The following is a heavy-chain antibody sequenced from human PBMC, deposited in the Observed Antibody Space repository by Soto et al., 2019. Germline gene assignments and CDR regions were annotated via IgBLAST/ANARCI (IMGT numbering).Heavy chain of an antibody. V-gene: IGHV4-31*03. CDR2: IYYSGST. Sequence: QVQLQESGPGLVKPSQTLSLTCTVSGGSISSGGYYWSWIRQHPGKGLEWIGYIYYSGSTYYNPPLKSRFPISVDTSKTQFSLKLSSVTAADTAVYYCARGRSSTSPYPIGYWGQGTLVTVSS. CDR1: GGSISSGGYY. D-gene: IGHD2-2*01. J-gene: IGHJ4*02. CDR3: ARGRSSTSPYPIGY.